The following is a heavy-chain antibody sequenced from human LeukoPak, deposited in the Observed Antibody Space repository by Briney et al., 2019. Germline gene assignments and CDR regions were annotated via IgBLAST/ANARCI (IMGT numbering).Heavy chain of an antibody. CDR1: GGSFSGYH. D-gene: IGHD4-23*01. CDR3: ARDPTTVVTLPFYFDF. V-gene: IGHV4-34*01. CDR2: INDRRRT. J-gene: IGHJ4*02. Sequence: SETLSLTCAVHGGSFSGYHWNWIRQSPGKGLEWIGEINDRRRTNYNPSLKSRVTLSVDTSKKQFSLKLSSVTAADTGVYYCARDPTTVVTLPFYFDFWGQGTLVTVSS.